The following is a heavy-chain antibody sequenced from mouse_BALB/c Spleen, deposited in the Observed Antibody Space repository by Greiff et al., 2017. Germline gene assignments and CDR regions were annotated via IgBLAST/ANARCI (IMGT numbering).Heavy chain of an antibody. J-gene: IGHJ2*01. Sequence: QVQLQQPGAELVRPGASVKLSCKASGYSFTSYWMNWVKQRPGQGLEWIGMIHPSGSETKLNQKFKDKTTLTVDKSSSTAYMQLSSPTSEDSAVYYCARGTTVVLDYWGQGTTLTVSS. CDR1: GYSFTSYW. D-gene: IGHD1-1*01. CDR2: IHPSGSET. CDR3: ARGTTVVLDY. V-gene: IGHV1-61*01.